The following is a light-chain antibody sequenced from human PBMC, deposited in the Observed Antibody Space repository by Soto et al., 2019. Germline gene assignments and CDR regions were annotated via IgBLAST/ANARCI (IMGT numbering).Light chain of an antibody. CDR2: SNN. CDR1: RASIGSNT. J-gene: IGLJ2*01. V-gene: IGLV1-47*02. CDR3: ASWDDRLGAVI. Sequence: QSVLTQPPSASGTPGQRVTISCSGSRASIGSNTVTWYQQLPGAAPKLLMHSNNLRPSGVPERISGSKSGTSASLAISGLRSEDEAVYYCASWDDRLGAVIFGGGTKVTVL.